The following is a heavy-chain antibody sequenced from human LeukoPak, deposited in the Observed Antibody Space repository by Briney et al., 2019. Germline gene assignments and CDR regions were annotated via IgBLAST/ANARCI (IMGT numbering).Heavy chain of an antibody. J-gene: IGHJ4*02. D-gene: IGHD3-9*01. CDR2: ISSSSSYI. Sequence: GGSPRLSCAASGFTFSSYSMNWVRQAPGKGLEWVSSISSSSSYIYYADSVKGRFTISRDNAKNSLYLQMNSLRAEDTAVYYCARDRDQLRYVGWCLDYWCQGTLVTVSS. CDR3: ARDRDQLRYVGWCLDY. CDR1: GFTFSSYS. V-gene: IGHV3-21*06.